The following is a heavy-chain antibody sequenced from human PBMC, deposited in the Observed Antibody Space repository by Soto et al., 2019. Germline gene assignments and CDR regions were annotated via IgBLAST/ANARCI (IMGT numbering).Heavy chain of an antibody. CDR2: IYHSGST. CDR1: GGSISSGGSY. Sequence: SETQSLTCTVSGGSISSGGSYWGWIRQPPGKGLEWIGYIYHSGSTNYNPSLKSRVTISVDTSKNQFSLKLSSVTAADTAVYYCARGGSGRLYYYYGMDVWGQGTTVTVSS. V-gene: IGHV4-61*08. CDR3: ARGGSGRLYYYYGMDV. J-gene: IGHJ6*02. D-gene: IGHD3-10*01.